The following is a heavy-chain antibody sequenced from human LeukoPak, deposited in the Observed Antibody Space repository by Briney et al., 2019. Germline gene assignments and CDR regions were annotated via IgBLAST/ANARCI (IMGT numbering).Heavy chain of an antibody. D-gene: IGHD3-22*01. Sequence: PGRSLRLSCAASGFTFSSYGMHWVRQAPGKGLEWVAVISYDGSNKYYADSVKGRFTISRDNSKNTLYLQMNSLRAEDTAVYYCAKQGYYDSSGYSDFDYWGQGTLVTVSS. J-gene: IGHJ4*02. CDR2: ISYDGSNK. V-gene: IGHV3-30*18. CDR3: AKQGYYDSSGYSDFDY. CDR1: GFTFSSYG.